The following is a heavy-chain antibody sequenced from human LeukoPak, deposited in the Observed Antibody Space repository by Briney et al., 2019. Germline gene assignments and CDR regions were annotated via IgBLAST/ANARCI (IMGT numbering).Heavy chain of an antibody. CDR3: ARVPAETYYYDSSGYPLDY. Sequence: SETLSLTCAAYGGSFSGYYCSWIRQPPGKGLEWIGEINHSGSTNYNPSLKSRVTISVATYKNQFSLKLSSVTAADTAVYYCARVPAETYYYDSSGYPLDYWGQGTLVTVSS. CDR1: GGSFSGYY. CDR2: INHSGST. D-gene: IGHD3-22*01. V-gene: IGHV4-34*01. J-gene: IGHJ4*02.